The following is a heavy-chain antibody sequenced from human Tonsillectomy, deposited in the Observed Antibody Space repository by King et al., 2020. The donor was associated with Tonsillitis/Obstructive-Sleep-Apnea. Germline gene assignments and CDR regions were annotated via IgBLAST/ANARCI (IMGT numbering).Heavy chain of an antibody. CDR1: GFTFDDYA. D-gene: IGHD3-10*01. J-gene: IGHJ5*02. CDR2: IGWNSGSI. Sequence: VQLVESGGGLVQPGRSLRLSCAASGFTFDDYAMHWVRQAPGKGLEWVSGIGWNSGSIGYADSVKGRFTISRDNAKNSLYLQMNSLRAEDTALYYCARTSDYYGSGDWFDPCGQGTLVTVSS. V-gene: IGHV3-9*01. CDR3: ARTSDYYGSGDWFDP.